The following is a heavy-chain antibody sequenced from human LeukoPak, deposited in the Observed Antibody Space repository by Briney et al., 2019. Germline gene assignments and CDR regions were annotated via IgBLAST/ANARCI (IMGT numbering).Heavy chain of an antibody. CDR2: ISGSGHTT. CDR3: VEGIFDY. J-gene: IGHJ4*02. CDR1: GVSGVTFSNYA. Sequence: ASLRLSCAASGVSGVTFSNYALNWVRQAPGKGLEWVSDISGSGHTTNYADSVKGQFSISRDNSKTTLYLQMSSLRVEDTAVYYCVEGIFDYWGQGTLVTVSS. D-gene: IGHD3-10*01. V-gene: IGHV3-23*01.